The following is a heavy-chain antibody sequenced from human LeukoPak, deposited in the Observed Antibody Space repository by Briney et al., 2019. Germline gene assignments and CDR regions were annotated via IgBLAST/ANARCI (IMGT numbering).Heavy chain of an antibody. D-gene: IGHD3-10*01. CDR3: ARGSGYYYGSKTYPP. V-gene: IGHV4-39*07. Sequence: PSETLSLTCTVSGGSISSGDYYWSWIRQPPGKGLEWIGEINYSGNTNYNPSLKSRVTISVDTSKNQFSLKLNSVTAADTAVYYCARGSGYYYGSKTYPPWGQGTLVTVSS. J-gene: IGHJ5*02. CDR1: GGSISSGDYY. CDR2: INYSGNT.